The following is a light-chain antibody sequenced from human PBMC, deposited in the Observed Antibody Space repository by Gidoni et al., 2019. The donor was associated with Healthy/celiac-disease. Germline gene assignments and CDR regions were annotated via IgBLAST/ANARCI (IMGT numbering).Light chain of an antibody. CDR1: SSNIGSNY. CDR3: AAWDDSLSVP. CDR2: RNN. V-gene: IGLV1-47*01. J-gene: IGLJ2*01. Sequence: QSVLTQPPSASGTPGQRVTISCSGSSSNIGSNYVYWYQQLPGTAPKLLLYRNNPRPSGVPDRFSGSKSGTSASLAISGLRSEDEADYYCAAWDDSLSVPFGGGTKLTVL.